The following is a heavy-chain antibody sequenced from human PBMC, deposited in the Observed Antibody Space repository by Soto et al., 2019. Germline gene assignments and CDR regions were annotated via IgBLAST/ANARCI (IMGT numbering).Heavy chain of an antibody. V-gene: IGHV4-59*01. CDR1: GGSISSYY. Sequence: PSETLSLTCTVSGGSISSYYWSWIRQPPGKGLEWIGYIYYSGSTNYNPSLKSRVTISVDTSKSQFSLKLSSVTAADTAVYYCARDRSSGWYRYFDYWGQGTLVTVSS. CDR2: IYYSGST. J-gene: IGHJ4*02. D-gene: IGHD6-19*01. CDR3: ARDRSSGWYRYFDY.